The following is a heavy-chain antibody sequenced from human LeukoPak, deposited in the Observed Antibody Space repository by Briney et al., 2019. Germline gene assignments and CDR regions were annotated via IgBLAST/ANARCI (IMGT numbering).Heavy chain of an antibody. CDR1: GGPISSYY. CDR2: IYYSGST. Sequence: PSETLSLTCTVSGGPISSYYWSWIRQPPGKGLEWIGYIYYSGSTNYNPSLKSRVTISVDTSKNQFSLKLSSVTAADTAVYYCARHLGYGDPGYFDYWGQGTLVTVSS. J-gene: IGHJ4*02. CDR3: ARHLGYGDPGYFDY. D-gene: IGHD4-17*01. V-gene: IGHV4-59*08.